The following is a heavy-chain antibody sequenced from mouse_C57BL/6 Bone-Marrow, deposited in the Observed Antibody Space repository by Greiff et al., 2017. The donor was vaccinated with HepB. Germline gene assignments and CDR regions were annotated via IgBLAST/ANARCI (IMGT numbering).Heavy chain of an antibody. D-gene: IGHD1-1*01. V-gene: IGHV1-20*01. J-gene: IGHJ4*01. Sequence: EVHLVESGPELVKPGDSVKISCKASGYSFTGYFMNWVMQSHGKSLEWIGRINPYNGDTFYNQKFKGKATLTVDKSSSTAHMELRSLTSEDSAVYYCARLDYYGSSYAMDYWGQGTSVTVSS. CDR3: ARLDYYGSSYAMDY. CDR2: INPYNGDT. CDR1: GYSFTGYF.